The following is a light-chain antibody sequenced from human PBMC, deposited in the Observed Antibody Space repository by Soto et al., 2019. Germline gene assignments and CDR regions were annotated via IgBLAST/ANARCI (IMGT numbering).Light chain of an antibody. CDR1: SSNIGSNY. CDR3: GGWDDSLSGPV. V-gene: IGLV1-47*01. Sequence: QSVLTQPPSASGTPGQRGNISCSGSSSNIGSNYVYWYRQFPGKAPKLLIQRNNQRPSGVPARFSGYKSGTSASLAISGLRSEDEADYYCGGWDDSLSGPVFGGGTKLTVL. CDR2: RNN. J-gene: IGLJ2*01.